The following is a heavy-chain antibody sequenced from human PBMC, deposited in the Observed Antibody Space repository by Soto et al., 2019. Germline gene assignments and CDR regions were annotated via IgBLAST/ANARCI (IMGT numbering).Heavy chain of an antibody. CDR1: GGSVSSGSYY. V-gene: IGHV4-61*01. CDR2: IYYSGST. Sequence: QVQLQESGPGLVKPSETLSLTCTVSGGSVSSGSYYWSWIRQPPGKGLEWIGSIYYSGSTNYSPSLKSRVTISVDTSKNQFSLKLSSVTAADTAVYYCARQSTVVTPRGRYYYGMDVWGQGTTVTLSS. CDR3: ARQSTVVTPRGRYYYGMDV. J-gene: IGHJ6*02. D-gene: IGHD2-21*02.